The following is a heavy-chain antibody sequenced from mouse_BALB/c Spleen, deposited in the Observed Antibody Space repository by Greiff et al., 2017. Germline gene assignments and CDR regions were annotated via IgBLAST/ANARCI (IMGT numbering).Heavy chain of an antibody. CDR2: INPSSGYT. Sequence: QVQLKESGAELARPGASVKMSCKASGYTFTSYTMHWVKQRPGQGLEWIGYINPSSGYTNYNQKFKDKATLTADKSSSTAYMQLSSLTSEDSAVYYCARGGPGSPFAYWGQGTLVTVSA. CDR1: GYTFTSYT. CDR3: ARGGPGSPFAY. J-gene: IGHJ3*01. V-gene: IGHV1-4*01.